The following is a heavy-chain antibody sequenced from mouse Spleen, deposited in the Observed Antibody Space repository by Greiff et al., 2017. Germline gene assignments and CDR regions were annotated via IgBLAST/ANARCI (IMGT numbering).Heavy chain of an antibody. D-gene: IGHD1-1*01. CDR3: ARFITTVVATEAFDY. V-gene: IGHV1-69*01. CDR1: GYTFTSYW. J-gene: IGHJ2*01. Sequence: QVQLQQPGAELVMPGASVKLSCKASGYTFTSYWMHWVKQRPGQGLEWIGEIDPSDSYTNYNQKFKGKATLTVDKSSSTAYMQLSSLTSEDSAVYYCARFITTVVATEAFDYWGQGTTLTVSA. CDR2: IDPSDSYT.